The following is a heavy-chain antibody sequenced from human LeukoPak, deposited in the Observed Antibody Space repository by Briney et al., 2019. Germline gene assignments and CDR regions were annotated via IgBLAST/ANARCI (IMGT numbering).Heavy chain of an antibody. CDR2: ISGSGGST. CDR1: GFTFSSYA. D-gene: IGHD6-25*01. Sequence: GGSLRLSCAASGFTFSSYAMSWVRQAPGKGLEWVSAISGSGGSTYYADSVKGRFTISRDNSKNTLYLQMNSLRAEDTAVYYCANDRGGGFTRGSFDYWGQGTLVTVSS. V-gene: IGHV3-23*01. J-gene: IGHJ4*02. CDR3: ANDRGGGFTRGSFDY.